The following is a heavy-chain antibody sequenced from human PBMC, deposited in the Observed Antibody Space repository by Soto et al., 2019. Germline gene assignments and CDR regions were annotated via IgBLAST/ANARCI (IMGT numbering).Heavy chain of an antibody. D-gene: IGHD6-6*01. CDR3: ANGGWYTSSSRSDC. CDR2: MSYDVRNQ. CDR1: GFTLSGVD. Sequence: QVQLVESGGGVVQPGTSLRLSCSASGFTLSGVDMHWVRQAPGKGLEWVAVMSYDVRNQYYADSVKGRFTVSRDSSKSTLYLQMNSLRTEDAAVYYWANGGWYTSSSRSDCWGQGTLVTVSS. V-gene: IGHV3-30*18. J-gene: IGHJ4*02.